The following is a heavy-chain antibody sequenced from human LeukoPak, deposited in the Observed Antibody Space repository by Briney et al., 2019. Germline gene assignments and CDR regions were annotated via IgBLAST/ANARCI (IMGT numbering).Heavy chain of an antibody. CDR1: VYTFTGYY. D-gene: IGHD2-2*01. CDR3: ARDFGSSALGVY. V-gene: IGHV1-2*02. J-gene: IGHJ4*02. CDR2: INPNSGGT. Sequence: VASVKVSRKSSVYTFTGYYMHWVRQAPGQGLEWMGWINPNSGGTNYAQKFQGRVTMTRDTSISTAYMELSRLRSDDTAVYYCARDFGSSALGVYWGQGTLVTVSS.